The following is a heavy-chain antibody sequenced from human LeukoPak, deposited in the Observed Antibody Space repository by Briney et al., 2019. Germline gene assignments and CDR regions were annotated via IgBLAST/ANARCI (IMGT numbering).Heavy chain of an antibody. CDR2: IHPRGGST. Sequence: VASVKVSCKASVYTFTSHYMHWVRQAPGEGLEWMGIIHPRGGSTTYAQKFQGRVTMTTDTSTSTVYMELSSLRSEDTALYYCARITMTTSGWYFDLWGRGTLVTVSS. CDR1: VYTFTSHY. J-gene: IGHJ2*01. D-gene: IGHD3-22*01. V-gene: IGHV1-46*01. CDR3: ARITMTTSGWYFDL.